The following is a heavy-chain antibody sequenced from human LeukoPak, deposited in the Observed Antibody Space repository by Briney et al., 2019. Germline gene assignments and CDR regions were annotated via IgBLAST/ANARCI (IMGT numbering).Heavy chain of an antibody. Sequence: GGSLRLSCAASGFTFSSYSMNWVRQAPGKGLEWVSSISSSSSYIYYADSVKGRFTISRDNAKNSLYLQMNSLRAEDTAVYYYAEEYCSSTSCSDYWGQGTLVTVSS. CDR3: AEEYCSSTSCSDY. J-gene: IGHJ4*02. CDR2: ISSSSSYI. CDR1: GFTFSSYS. V-gene: IGHV3-21*01. D-gene: IGHD2-2*01.